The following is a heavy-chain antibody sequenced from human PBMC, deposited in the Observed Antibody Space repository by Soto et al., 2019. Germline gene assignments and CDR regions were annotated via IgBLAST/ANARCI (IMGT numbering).Heavy chain of an antibody. V-gene: IGHV1-58*01. CDR2: IVVGNGKT. Sequence: SVKVSCKTSGFTFTTSAVQWVRQARGQRLEWIGWIVVGNGKTTYTQKFQDRVAITRDTSTSSSYLAITGLTSPDTAAYYCAADTLQKAVWGQGTLVTVSS. CDR1: GFTFTTSA. J-gene: IGHJ4*02. D-gene: IGHD6-19*01. CDR3: AADTLQKAV.